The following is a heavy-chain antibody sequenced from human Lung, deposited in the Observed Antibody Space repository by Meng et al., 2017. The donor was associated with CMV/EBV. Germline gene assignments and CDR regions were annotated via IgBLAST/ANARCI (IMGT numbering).Heavy chain of an antibody. CDR1: GGSISSYY. CDR3: ARDRRPLSNNWFDP. J-gene: IGHJ5*02. V-gene: IGHV4-59*01. CDR2: IYYSGST. Sequence: SETLSLTCTVSGGSISSYYWSWIRQPPGKGLEWIGYIYYSGSTIYNPSLKSRVTISVDTSKNEFCLKLSSVTAADTAIYYCARDRRPLSNNWFDPWGQGTLVTVSS. D-gene: IGHD2/OR15-2a*01.